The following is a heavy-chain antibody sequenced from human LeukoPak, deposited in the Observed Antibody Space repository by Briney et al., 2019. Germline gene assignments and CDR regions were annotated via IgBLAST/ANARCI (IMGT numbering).Heavy chain of an antibody. Sequence: PSETLSLTCAVYGGSFSGYYWSWIRQPPGKGLEWIGEINHSGSTNYNPSLKSRVTISVDTSKNQFSLKLSSVTAADTAVYYSARGYSSSSYNWFGPWGQGTLVTVSS. D-gene: IGHD6-6*01. V-gene: IGHV4-34*01. CDR3: ARGYSSSSYNWFGP. CDR1: GGSFSGYY. J-gene: IGHJ5*02. CDR2: INHSGST.